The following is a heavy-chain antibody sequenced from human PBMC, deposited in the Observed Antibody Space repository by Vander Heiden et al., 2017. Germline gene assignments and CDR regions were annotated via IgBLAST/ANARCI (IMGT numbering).Heavy chain of an antibody. CDR3: AHNLGGSYSFRFDP. CDR2: IYWDDDK. J-gene: IGHJ5*02. V-gene: IGHV2-5*02. D-gene: IGHD1-26*01. Sequence: QITLKESGPTLVKPTQTLTLTCTFSGFSPSTSGVGVGWIRQPPGKALEWLALIYWDDDKRYSPALKSRLTITKDTSKNQVVLTMTNMDPVDTATYYCAHNLGGSYSFRFDPWGQGTLVTVSS. CDR1: GFSPSTSGVG.